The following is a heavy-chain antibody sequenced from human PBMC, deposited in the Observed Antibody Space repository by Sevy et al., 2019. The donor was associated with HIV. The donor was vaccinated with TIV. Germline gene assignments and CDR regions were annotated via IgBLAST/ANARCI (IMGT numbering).Heavy chain of an antibody. J-gene: IGHJ4*02. CDR3: AGGAVGYDLLYFDY. CDR2: IYYSGST. Sequence: SETLSLTCTVSGGSISSYYWSWIRQPPGKGLEWIGYIYYSGSTNYNPSLKSRVTISVDTSKNQFSLKLSSVTAADTAVYYCAGGAVGYDLLYFDYWGREPWSPSPQ. D-gene: IGHD5-12*01. V-gene: IGHV4-59*01. CDR1: GGSISSYY.